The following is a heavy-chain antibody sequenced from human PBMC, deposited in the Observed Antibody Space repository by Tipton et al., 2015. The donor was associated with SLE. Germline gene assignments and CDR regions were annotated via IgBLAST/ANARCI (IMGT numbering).Heavy chain of an antibody. CDR2: IYYSGST. CDR3: ARGYRPGTTWFDP. CDR1: GGSISSSRYY. D-gene: IGHD1-7*01. V-gene: IGHV4-61*01. J-gene: IGHJ5*02. Sequence: TLSLTCTVSGGSISSSRYYWSWIRQPPGKGLEWIGYIYYSGSTNYNPSLKSRVTISVDTSKNQFSLKLSSVTAADTAVYYCARGYRPGTTWFDPWGQGTLVTVSS.